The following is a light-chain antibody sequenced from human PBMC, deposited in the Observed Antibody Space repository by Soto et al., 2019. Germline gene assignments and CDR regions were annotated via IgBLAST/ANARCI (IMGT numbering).Light chain of an antibody. Sequence: QSMLTQPASVSGSPGQSITISCTGTSSDVGGYNYVPWYQQHPGKAPKFMIYDVSNRPSGVSNRFSGSKSGNTASLTISGLQAEDEADYYCCSYTTSNTRQIVFGTGTKVTVL. CDR3: CSYTTSNTRQIV. J-gene: IGLJ1*01. CDR1: SSDVGGYNY. CDR2: DVS. V-gene: IGLV2-14*01.